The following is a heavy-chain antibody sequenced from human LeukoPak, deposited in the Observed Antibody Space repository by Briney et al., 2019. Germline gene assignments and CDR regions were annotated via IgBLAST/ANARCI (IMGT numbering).Heavy chain of an antibody. CDR1: GGSISSYY. Sequence: SETLSLTCTVSGGSISSYYWSWIRQPPGKGLEWIGYIYYSGSTNYNPSLKSRVTISVDTSKNQFSLKLSSVTAADTAVYYCARDIRSGGNLDYFDHWGQGTLVTVSS. CDR2: IYYSGST. D-gene: IGHD4-23*01. J-gene: IGHJ4*02. V-gene: IGHV4-59*01. CDR3: ARDIRSGGNLDYFDH.